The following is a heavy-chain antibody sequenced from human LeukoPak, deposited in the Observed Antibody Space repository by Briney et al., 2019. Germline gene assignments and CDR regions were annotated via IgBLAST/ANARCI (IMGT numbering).Heavy chain of an antibody. D-gene: IGHD5-12*01. CDR2: IIPIFGTA. V-gene: IGHV1-69*01. CDR3: ASTSSGYDYSIDY. Sequence: ASVKVSCKASGGTFSSYAISWVRQAPGQGLEWMGGIIPIFGTANYAQKFQGRVTITADESTSTAYMELSSLRSEDTAVYYCASTSSGYDYSIDYWGQGTLVTVSS. CDR1: GGTFSSYA. J-gene: IGHJ4*02.